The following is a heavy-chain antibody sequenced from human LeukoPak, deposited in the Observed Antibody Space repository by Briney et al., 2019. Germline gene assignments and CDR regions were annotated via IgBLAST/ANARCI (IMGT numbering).Heavy chain of an antibody. J-gene: IGHJ4*02. Sequence: ASVKVSCKASGYTFTSYGISWVRQAPGQGLEWMGWISAYNGNTNYAQKLQGRVAMTTDTSTSTAYMELRSLRSDDTAVYYCARDMGIAAAGTCGYWGQGTLVTVSS. D-gene: IGHD6-13*01. V-gene: IGHV1-18*01. CDR2: ISAYNGNT. CDR1: GYTFTSYG. CDR3: ARDMGIAAAGTCGY.